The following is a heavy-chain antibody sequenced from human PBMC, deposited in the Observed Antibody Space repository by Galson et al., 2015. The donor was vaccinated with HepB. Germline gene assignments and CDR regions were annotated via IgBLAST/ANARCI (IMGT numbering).Heavy chain of an antibody. J-gene: IGHJ5*02. Sequence: SVKVSCKASGYTFTSYDINWVRQATGQGLEWMGWMNPNSGNTGYAQKFQGRVTMTRNTSISTAYMELSSLRSEDTAVYYCARGRSRGVIALYQNWFDPWGQGTLVTVSS. CDR2: MNPNSGNT. CDR1: GYTFTSYD. CDR3: ARGRSRGVIALYQNWFDP. V-gene: IGHV1-8*01. D-gene: IGHD3-16*02.